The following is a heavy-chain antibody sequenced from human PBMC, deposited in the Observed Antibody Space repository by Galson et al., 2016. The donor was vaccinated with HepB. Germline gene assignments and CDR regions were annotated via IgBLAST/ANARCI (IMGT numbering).Heavy chain of an antibody. CDR3: ARGAPGDYYYGMDV. CDR2: IYYSGAT. J-gene: IGHJ6*02. Sequence: TLSLTCAVSGGSINRGGYSWSWIRQPPGKGLEYIGYIYYSGATYYNPSLKSRVTISVDRAKNQVSLTLSSVTAADTAVYYCARGAPGDYYYGMDVWGQGTTVTVSS. V-gene: IGHV4-30-2*01. CDR1: GGSINRGGYS.